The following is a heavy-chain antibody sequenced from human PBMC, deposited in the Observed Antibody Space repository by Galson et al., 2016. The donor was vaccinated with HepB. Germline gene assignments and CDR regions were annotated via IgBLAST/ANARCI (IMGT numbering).Heavy chain of an antibody. D-gene: IGHD2-21*01. CDR1: GFNFSVYG. CDR3: AKDQAWGRAFDC. J-gene: IGHJ4*02. Sequence: SLRLSCAASGFNFSVYGMHWVRQAPGKGLEWVAVVSRDGTFTHSTDSVKGRFNVSRDNSKDTLYLQMNSLRPEDTAVYYCAKDQAWGRAFDCWGQGTLVTVSS. CDR2: VSRDGTFT. V-gene: IGHV3-30*18.